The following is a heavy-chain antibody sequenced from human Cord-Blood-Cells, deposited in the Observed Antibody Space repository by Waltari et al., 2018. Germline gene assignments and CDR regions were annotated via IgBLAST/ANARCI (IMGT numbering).Heavy chain of an antibody. CDR2: ILPIFGTA. CDR1: GGTFSSYA. V-gene: IGHV1-69*01. CDR3: ARFSDRTAALYYGMDV. J-gene: IGHJ6*02. Sequence: QVQLVQSGAEVKKPGSSVKVSCKASGGTFSSYAISWVRQAPGQGLEWMEGILPIFGTANYAQKFQGRVTITADESTSTAYMELSSLRSEDTAVYYCARFSDRTAALYYGMDVWGQGTTVTVSS. D-gene: IGHD6-13*01.